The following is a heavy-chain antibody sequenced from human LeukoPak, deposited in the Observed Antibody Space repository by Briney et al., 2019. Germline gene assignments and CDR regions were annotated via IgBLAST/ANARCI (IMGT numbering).Heavy chain of an antibody. J-gene: IGHJ6*04. D-gene: IGHD3-9*01. Sequence: SQTLSLTCSVTGVSIASGVYYWSWIRQSPGKGLEWLGYVYHRETTYYNPSLKSRVSMSIDTSNNQFSLKLASVTAADTAVFYCARTFDFRAPRATDVWGKGTTVIVSS. V-gene: IGHV4-30-2*06. CDR1: GVSIASGVYY. CDR3: ARTFDFRAPRATDV. CDR2: VYHRETT.